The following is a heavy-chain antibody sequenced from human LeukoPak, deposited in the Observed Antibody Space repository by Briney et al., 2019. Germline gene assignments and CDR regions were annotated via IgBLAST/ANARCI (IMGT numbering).Heavy chain of an antibody. J-gene: IGHJ6*03. CDR3: ARGPRSSYYDILTGFPYYMDV. Sequence: SETLSLTCAVPGYSISSGYYWGWIRQPPGKGLEWIGSIYHSGSTYYNPSLKSRVTISVDTSKNQFSLKLGSVTAADTAVYYCARGPRSSYYDILTGFPYYMDVWGKGTTVTVSS. V-gene: IGHV4-38-2*01. CDR1: GYSISSGYY. CDR2: IYHSGST. D-gene: IGHD3-9*01.